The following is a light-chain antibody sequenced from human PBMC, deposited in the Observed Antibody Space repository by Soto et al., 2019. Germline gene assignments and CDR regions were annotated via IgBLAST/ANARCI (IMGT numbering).Light chain of an antibody. CDR1: QSIGTF. V-gene: IGKV1-39*01. CDR2: TSF. CDR3: QQAFSAEWT. J-gene: IGKJ1*01. Sequence: IQMTQSPSSLSASAGDRVSITCRASQSIGTFLNWYQQKPGEAPNLLIHTSFTLYSGVPSRFSGTGSGTDFTLTISSLQPEDFATYFCQQAFSAEWTFGQGTKV.